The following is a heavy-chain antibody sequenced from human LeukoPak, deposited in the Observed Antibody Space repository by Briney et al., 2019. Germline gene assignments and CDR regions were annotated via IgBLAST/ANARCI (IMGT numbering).Heavy chain of an antibody. V-gene: IGHV4-30-2*01. CDR2: IYHSGST. CDR1: GGSISSGGYY. Sequence: SETLSLTCTVSGGSISSGGYYWSWIRQPPGKGLEWIGYIYHSGSTYYNPSLKSRVTISVDRSKNQFSLKLSSVTAADTAVYYCARAQQLVRTVGWFDPWGQGTLVTVSS. J-gene: IGHJ5*02. CDR3: ARAQQLVRTVGWFDP. D-gene: IGHD6-6*01.